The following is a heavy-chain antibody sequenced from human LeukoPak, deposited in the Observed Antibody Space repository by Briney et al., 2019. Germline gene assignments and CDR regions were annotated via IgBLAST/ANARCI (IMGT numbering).Heavy chain of an antibody. V-gene: IGHV3-48*03. D-gene: IGHD3-10*01. Sequence: QSGGSLRLSCAASGFTFSSYEMNWVRQAPGKGLEWVSYISSSGSTIYYADSVKGRFTISRDNAKNSLYLQMNSLRAEDTAVYYCAKYKAMVRGVIGYWGQGTLVTVSS. CDR3: AKYKAMVRGVIGY. CDR1: GFTFSSYE. J-gene: IGHJ4*02. CDR2: ISSSGSTI.